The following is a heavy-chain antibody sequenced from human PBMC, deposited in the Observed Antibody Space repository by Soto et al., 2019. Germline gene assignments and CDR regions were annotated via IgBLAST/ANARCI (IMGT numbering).Heavy chain of an antibody. J-gene: IGHJ5*02. Sequence: QVQLVQSGAEVKKPGASVKVSCKASGYTFTGYYMHWVRQAPGQGLEWMGWINPNSGGTNYAQKFQGWVTMTRDTSISTAYMELSRLRSDDTAVYYCAKASIAAASAGWFDHWGQGTLVTVSS. V-gene: IGHV1-2*04. CDR1: GYTFTGYY. D-gene: IGHD6-25*01. CDR2: INPNSGGT. CDR3: AKASIAAASAGWFDH.